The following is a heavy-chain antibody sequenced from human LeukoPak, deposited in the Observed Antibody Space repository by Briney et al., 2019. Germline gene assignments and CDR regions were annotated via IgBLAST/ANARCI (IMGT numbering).Heavy chain of an antibody. V-gene: IGHV4-34*01. D-gene: IGHD3-10*01. CDR2: INHSGST. J-gene: IGHJ4*02. Sequence: SETLSLTCAVYGGSFSGYYWSWIRQPPGKGLEWIGEINHSGSTNYNPSLKSRVTISVDTSKNQFSLKLSSVTAPDTAVYYCARGPRITLVRGVKTLDYWGQGTLVTVSS. CDR1: GGSFSGYY. CDR3: ARGPRITLVRGVKTLDY.